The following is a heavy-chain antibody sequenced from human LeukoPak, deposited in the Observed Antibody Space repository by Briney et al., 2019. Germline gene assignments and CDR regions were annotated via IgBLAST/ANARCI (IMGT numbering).Heavy chain of an antibody. CDR3: ARDRVGWFGDVDAFDI. CDR2: IKQDGSEK. D-gene: IGHD3-10*01. CDR1: GFTFSSYW. J-gene: IGHJ3*02. Sequence: PGGSLRLSCAASGFTFSSYWMSWVRQAPGKGLEWVANIKQDGSEKYYVDSVKGRFTISRDNAKNSLYLQMNSLRAEDTAVYYCARDRVGWFGDVDAFDIWGQGTMVTASS. V-gene: IGHV3-7*01.